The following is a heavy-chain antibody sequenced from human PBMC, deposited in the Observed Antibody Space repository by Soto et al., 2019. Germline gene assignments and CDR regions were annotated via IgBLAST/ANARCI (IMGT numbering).Heavy chain of an antibody. V-gene: IGHV4-59*01. CDR3: GSTAHSSGWYSGGFDY. D-gene: IGHD6-19*01. Sequence: SETLSLTCTVSGGSISSYYWSWIRQPPGKGLEWIGCIYYSGSTNYNPSLKSRVTISVDTSKNQFSLKLSSVTAADTAVYYCGSTAHSSGWYSGGFDYWGQGTLVTVSS. CDR1: GGSISSYY. J-gene: IGHJ4*02. CDR2: IYYSGST.